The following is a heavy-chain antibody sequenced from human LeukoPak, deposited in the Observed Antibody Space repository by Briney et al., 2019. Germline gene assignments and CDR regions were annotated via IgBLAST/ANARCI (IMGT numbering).Heavy chain of an antibody. CDR3: AKDHSGGFDY. Sequence: PGGSLRLSCAASGFTFSSYGMHWVRQAPGKGLEWVAVISYDGSNKYYADSVKGQFTISRDNSKNTLYLQMNSLRAEDTAVYYCAKDHSGGFDYWGQGTLVTVSS. CDR1: GFTFSSYG. D-gene: IGHD3-16*01. CDR2: ISYDGSNK. V-gene: IGHV3-30*18. J-gene: IGHJ4*02.